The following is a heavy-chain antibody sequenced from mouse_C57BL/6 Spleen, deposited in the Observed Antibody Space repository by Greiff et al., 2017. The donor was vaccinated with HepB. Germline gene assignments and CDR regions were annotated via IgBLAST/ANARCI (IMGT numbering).Heavy chain of an antibody. CDR2: IDPANGNT. D-gene: IGHD1-1*01. Sequence: EVQLVESVAELVRPGASVKLSCTASGFNIKNTYMHWVKQRPEQGLEWIGRIDPANGNTKYAPKFQGKATITADTSSNTAYLQLSSLTSEDTAIYYCARPITTVVEDYAMDYWGQGTSVTVSS. CDR3: ARPITTVVEDYAMDY. V-gene: IGHV14-3*01. CDR1: GFNIKNTY. J-gene: IGHJ4*01.